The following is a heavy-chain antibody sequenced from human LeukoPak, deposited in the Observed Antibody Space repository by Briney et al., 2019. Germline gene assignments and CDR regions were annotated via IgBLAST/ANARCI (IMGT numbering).Heavy chain of an antibody. D-gene: IGHD3-22*01. V-gene: IGHV1-18*01. CDR1: GYTFTNYG. CDR3: ARDITVIVVDTGGSFDY. CDR2: ISAYNGNT. Sequence: ASVKVSCKASGYTFTNYGISWVRQAPGQGLEWMGWISAYNGNTNYAQKFQGRVTMTTDTSTSTAYMELRSLRSDDTAVYYCARDITVIVVDTGGSFDYWGQGTLVTVSS. J-gene: IGHJ4*02.